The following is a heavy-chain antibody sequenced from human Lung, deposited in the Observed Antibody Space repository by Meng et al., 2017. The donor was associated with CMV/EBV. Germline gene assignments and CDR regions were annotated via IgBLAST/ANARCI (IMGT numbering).Heavy chain of an antibody. CDR3: ARGGYGPGYYYYGLDV. J-gene: IGHJ6*02. CDR2: IHHSGST. Sequence: SETXSLXXNVYGGSFTSYYWSWIRQTPNRGLEWIGEIHHSGSTNFNPSLKRRVTVSVDTPKNQFSLKLRSVTAADSAMYYCARGGYGPGYYYYGLDVWGQGTXVTVSS. V-gene: IGHV4-34*01. CDR1: GGSFTSYY. D-gene: IGHD5-18*01.